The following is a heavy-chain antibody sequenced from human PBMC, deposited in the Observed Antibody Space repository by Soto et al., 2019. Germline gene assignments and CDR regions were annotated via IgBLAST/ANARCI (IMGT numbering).Heavy chain of an antibody. CDR3: AADQDDSSGYRSP. Sequence: ASVKVSCKASGFTFTSSAVQWVRQARGQRLEWIGWIVVGSGNKNYAQKFQERVTITRDMSTSTAYMELSSLRSEDTAVYYCAADQDDSSGYRSPWGQGTLVTVSS. V-gene: IGHV1-58*01. CDR2: IVVGSGNK. J-gene: IGHJ5*02. D-gene: IGHD3-22*01. CDR1: GFTFTSSA.